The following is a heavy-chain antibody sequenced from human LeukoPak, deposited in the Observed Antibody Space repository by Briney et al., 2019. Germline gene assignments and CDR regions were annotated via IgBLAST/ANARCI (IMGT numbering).Heavy chain of an antibody. V-gene: IGHV4-30-4*08. CDR2: IYYSGST. CDR3: ARDGGYSSSWYDY. J-gene: IGHJ4*02. CDR1: GGSISSGDYY. Sequence: PSETLSLTCTVSGGSISSGDYYWSWIRQLPGKGLEWIGYIYYSGSTYYNPSLKSRVTISVDTSKNQFSLKLSSVTAADTAVYYCARDGGYSSSWYDYWGQGTLVTVSS. D-gene: IGHD6-13*01.